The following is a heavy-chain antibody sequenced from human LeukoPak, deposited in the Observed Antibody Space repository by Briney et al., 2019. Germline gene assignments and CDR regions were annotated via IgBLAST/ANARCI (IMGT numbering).Heavy chain of an antibody. J-gene: IGHJ4*02. CDR3: AIAVASPIVDY. Sequence: GGSLRLSCAASGFTFSSYAMSWVRQAPGKGLKWVSAISGSGGSTYYADSVKGRFTISRDNSKNTLYLQMNSLRAEDTAVYYCAIAVASPIVDYWGQGTLVTVSS. D-gene: IGHD6-19*01. CDR1: GFTFSSYA. V-gene: IGHV3-23*01. CDR2: ISGSGGST.